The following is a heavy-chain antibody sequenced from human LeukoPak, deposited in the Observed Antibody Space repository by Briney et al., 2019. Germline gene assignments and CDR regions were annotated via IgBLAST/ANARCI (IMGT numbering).Heavy chain of an antibody. V-gene: IGHV4-34*01. J-gene: IGHJ4*02. CDR3: ARSWFSTGPADY. Sequence: LETLSLTCAVYGRSFSGYYWSWIRQPPGKGLEWIGEINHSGSTNYNPSLKSRVTISVDTSKNQFSLKLSSVTAADTAVYYCARSWFSTGPADYWGQGTLVTVSS. CDR2: INHSGST. CDR1: GRSFSGYY. D-gene: IGHD6-13*01.